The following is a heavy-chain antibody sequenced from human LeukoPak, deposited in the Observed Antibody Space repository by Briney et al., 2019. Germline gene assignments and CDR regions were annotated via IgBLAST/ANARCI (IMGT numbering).Heavy chain of an antibody. Sequence: SETLSLTCTVSGGSISSTIHYWGWIRQPPGKGLEWIGSMYYSVTTYYNPSLQSRVTISGDTSKNQFSLRLTSVTAADTAVYYCVTLDTTMFSLFDPWGQGTLVTVSS. D-gene: IGHD5-18*01. V-gene: IGHV4-39*01. J-gene: IGHJ5*02. CDR2: MYYSVTT. CDR1: GGSISSTIHY. CDR3: VTLDTTMFSLFDP.